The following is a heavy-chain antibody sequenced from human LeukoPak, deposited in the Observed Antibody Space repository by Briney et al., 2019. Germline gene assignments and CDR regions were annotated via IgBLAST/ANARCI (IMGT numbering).Heavy chain of an antibody. CDR1: GYTFTAYY. CDR2: INPNSGDT. V-gene: IGHV1-2*06. Sequence: GASVKVSCKASGYTFTAYYMHWVRQVPGQGLEWMGRINPNSGDTDYAQKFQGRVIMTRDTSISTAYMEVSRLRSDDTAVYYCARVDSGYDYGPSWGQGTTVTVSS. D-gene: IGHD5-12*01. CDR3: ARVDSGYDYGPS. J-gene: IGHJ3*01.